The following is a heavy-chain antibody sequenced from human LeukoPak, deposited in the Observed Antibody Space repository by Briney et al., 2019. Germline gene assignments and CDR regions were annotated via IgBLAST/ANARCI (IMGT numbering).Heavy chain of an antibody. CDR1: GFTFSSYD. CDR3: AKGLDYDDY. V-gene: IGHV3-48*03. J-gene: IGHJ4*02. D-gene: IGHD3-16*01. CDR2: ISNSGNTK. Sequence: GGSLRLSCAGSGFTFSSYDMNWVRQAPGKGLEWVSYISNSGNTKYYANSVKGRFTNSRDNAKNSLYLQMNSLRVEDTAVYYCAKGLDYDDYWGQGTLVTVSS.